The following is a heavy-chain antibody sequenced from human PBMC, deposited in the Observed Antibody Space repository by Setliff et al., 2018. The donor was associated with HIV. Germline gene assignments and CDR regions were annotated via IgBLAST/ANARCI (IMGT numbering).Heavy chain of an antibody. CDR1: GYTFTGYY. Sequence: ASVKVSCKASGYTFTGYYLHWLRQAPGQGLEWMGYIIPDSGDTKYSQKFQGRVTMTRDTSITTAYMELSRLRSDDTAVYYCARGITYSAYESVGYYFDYWGHGTLVTVS. V-gene: IGHV1-2*02. J-gene: IGHJ4*01. CDR2: IIPDSGDT. CDR3: ARGITYSAYESVGYYFDY. D-gene: IGHD5-12*01.